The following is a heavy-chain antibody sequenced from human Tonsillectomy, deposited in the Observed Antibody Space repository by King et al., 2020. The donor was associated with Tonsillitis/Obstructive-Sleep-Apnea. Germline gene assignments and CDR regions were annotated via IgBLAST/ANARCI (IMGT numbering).Heavy chain of an antibody. V-gene: IGHV3-9*01. Sequence: VQLVESGGALVQPGRSLRLSCAASGFTFDDYAMHWVRQAPGKGLEWVSGILWNSGIIGYADSVKGRFTISRDNTKNSLYLQMNSLRVEDTALYYRAKDRGIRRSFDQWGQGTLVTVPS. J-gene: IGHJ4*02. CDR1: GFTFDDYA. CDR2: ILWNSGII. D-gene: IGHD3-10*01. CDR3: AKDRGIRRSFDQ.